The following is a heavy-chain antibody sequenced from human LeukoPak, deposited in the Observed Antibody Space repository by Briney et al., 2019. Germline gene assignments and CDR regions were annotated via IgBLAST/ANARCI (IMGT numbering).Heavy chain of an antibody. V-gene: IGHV4-31*03. CDR1: GGSISSGGYY. CDR2: IYYSGST. CDR3: ASGITMVNVDY. D-gene: IGHD3-10*01. Sequence: KTSETLSLTCTVSGGSISSGGYYWSWIRQHPGKGLEWIGYIYYSGSTYYNPSLKSRVTISVDTSKNQFSLKLSSVTAADTAVYYCASGITMVNVDYWGQGTLVTVSS. J-gene: IGHJ4*02.